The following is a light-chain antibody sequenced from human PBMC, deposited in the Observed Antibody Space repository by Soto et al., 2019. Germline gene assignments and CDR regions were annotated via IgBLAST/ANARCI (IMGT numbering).Light chain of an antibody. CDR1: QGIRDF. CDR3: QQFNVYPLT. CDR2: AAS. J-gene: IGKJ4*01. V-gene: IGKV1-9*01. Sequence: DIQLTQSPSFLSASVGDRVTITCRASQGIRDFLAWYQQKPGKAPKLLSYAASTLQAGVPTRFCGFASGTEFTLTINNLQPADSATYYCQQFNVYPLTFGGGTKVEIK.